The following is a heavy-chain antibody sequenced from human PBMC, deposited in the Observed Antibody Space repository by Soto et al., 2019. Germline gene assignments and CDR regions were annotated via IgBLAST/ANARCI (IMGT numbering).Heavy chain of an antibody. J-gene: IGHJ6*02. Sequence: QVQLVESGGGVVQPGRSLRLSCAASGFTFSSYGMHWVRQAPGKGLEWVAVISYDGSNKYYADSVKGRFTISVDNSKNTLSLQMTSLRGEDTAVYYCAKGIYSGYDSPTAAAATYYYYGMDVWGQGTTVTVSS. CDR2: ISYDGSNK. V-gene: IGHV3-30*18. CDR1: GFTFSSYG. D-gene: IGHD5-12*01. CDR3: AKGIYSGYDSPTAAAATYYYYGMDV.